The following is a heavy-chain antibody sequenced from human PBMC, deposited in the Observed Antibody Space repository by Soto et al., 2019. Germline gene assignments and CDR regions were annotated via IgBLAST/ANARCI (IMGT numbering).Heavy chain of an antibody. Sequence: QVQLVQSGAEVKLPGASVKVSCKASGYPFSSHGFTWVRQAPGQGLEWMGWISIYNGNTHYAQKFQRRLTLTTDESTSTAYLELTSLTSDDTAVYYCARSPMAPEPVDDCGQGTLVTFSS. D-gene: IGHD3-10*01. J-gene: IGHJ4*02. CDR3: ARSPMAPEPVDD. V-gene: IGHV1-18*04. CDR2: ISIYNGNT. CDR1: GYPFSSHG.